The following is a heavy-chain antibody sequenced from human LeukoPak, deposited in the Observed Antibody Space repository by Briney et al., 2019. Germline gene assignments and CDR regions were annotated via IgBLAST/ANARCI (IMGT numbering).Heavy chain of an antibody. CDR1: GFTFTGYY. D-gene: IGHD3-3*01. J-gene: IGHJ3*02. CDR3: ARKRGVGVDTNAFDI. Sequence: ASVKVSCKASGFTFTGYYMHWVRQAPGQGLERMGWISPDSVDTNYAQKFQGKFTMTRDTSISTAYMEVSRLRSDDTAVYYCARKRGVGVDTNAFDIWGQGTMVTVSS. CDR2: ISPDSVDT. V-gene: IGHV1-2*02.